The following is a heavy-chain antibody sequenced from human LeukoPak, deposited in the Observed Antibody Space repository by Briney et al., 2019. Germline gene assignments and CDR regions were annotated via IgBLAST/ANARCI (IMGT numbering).Heavy chain of an antibody. Sequence: GGPLRLSCVASEFTFSDYYINWIRQAPGKGLEWVSSISGGDNTVYYADSVRGRFTISRDDAKNSLYLQMNSLRAEDTALYYCARGPPSALAATAIYYLNYWGQGTVVTLSS. D-gene: IGHD6-13*01. V-gene: IGHV3-11*04. CDR2: ISGGDNTV. J-gene: IGHJ4*02. CDR3: ARGPPSALAATAIYYLNY. CDR1: EFTFSDYY.